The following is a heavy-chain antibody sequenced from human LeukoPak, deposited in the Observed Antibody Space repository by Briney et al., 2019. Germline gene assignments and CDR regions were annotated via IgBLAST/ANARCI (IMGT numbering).Heavy chain of an antibody. CDR2: IHPNTGDT. D-gene: IGHD4-17*01. CDR1: GYTFTDYY. J-gene: IGHJ4*02. V-gene: IGHV1-2*02. CDR3: ARYLITIRRRHDYGDY. Sequence: GASVKVSCKASGYTFTDYYLHWVRQAPGQGLEWMGWIHPNTGDTTYAQKFQGRVTMTRDTSISTAYMELSRLTSDDTAVYYCARYLITIRRRHDYGDYWGQGTLVTVSS.